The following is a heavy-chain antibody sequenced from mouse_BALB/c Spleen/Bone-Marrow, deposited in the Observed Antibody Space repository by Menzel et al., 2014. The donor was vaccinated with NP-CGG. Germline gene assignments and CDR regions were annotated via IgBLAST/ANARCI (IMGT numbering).Heavy chain of an antibody. CDR2: ISPYNDGT. CDR3: ARSGRYDGFAY. CDR1: GYTFTSYV. J-gene: IGHJ3*01. V-gene: IGHV1-14*01. Sequence: EVKLVESGPELVKPGASVKMSCKASGYTFTSYVMHWVKQKPGQGLEWIGYISPYNDGTKYNEKFKGKATLTSDKSSSTAYMELSSLTSEDSAVYYCARSGRYDGFAYWGQGTLVTVSA. D-gene: IGHD2-14*01.